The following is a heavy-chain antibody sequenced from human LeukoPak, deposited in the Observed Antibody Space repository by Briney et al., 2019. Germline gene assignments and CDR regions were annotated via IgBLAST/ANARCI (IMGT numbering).Heavy chain of an antibody. J-gene: IGHJ4*02. CDR1: GFTFGSYA. Sequence: GGSLRLSCAASGFTFGSYAMSWVRQAPGKGLEWVSVISGSGGGTYYADSVKGRFTISRDNSKNTLYLQMNSLRAEDTAVYYCARGGPDYGDYSSYFDYWGQGTLVTVSS. D-gene: IGHD4-17*01. CDR3: ARGGPDYGDYSSYFDY. V-gene: IGHV3-23*01. CDR2: ISGSGGGT.